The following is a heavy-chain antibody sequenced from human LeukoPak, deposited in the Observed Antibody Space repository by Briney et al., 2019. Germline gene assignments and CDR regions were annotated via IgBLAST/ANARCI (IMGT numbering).Heavy chain of an antibody. CDR2: IYYSGST. Sequence: SETLSLTCTVSGGSISSSSYYWGWIRQPPGKGLEWLGSIYYSGSTYYNPSLKSRVTISVDTSKNQFSLKLSSVTAADTAVYYCARLNVLLWFGELPPFDYWGQGTLVTVSS. J-gene: IGHJ4*02. V-gene: IGHV4-39*01. CDR3: ARLNVLLWFGELPPFDY. CDR1: GGSISSSSYY. D-gene: IGHD3-10*01.